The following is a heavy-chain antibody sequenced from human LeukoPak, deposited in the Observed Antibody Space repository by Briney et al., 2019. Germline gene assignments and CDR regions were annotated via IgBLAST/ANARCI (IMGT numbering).Heavy chain of an antibody. D-gene: IGHD2-2*01. V-gene: IGHV3-7*01. CDR3: ARVLPVASRDY. Sequence: GGSLRLSCAASGFTFSTYWMSWVRQAPGKGLEWVANIKQDGSDKLYVDSVKGRFTISRDNAKNSMYLQMNSLRAEDTAIYYCARVLPVASRDYWGQGTLVTVSS. J-gene: IGHJ4*02. CDR2: IKQDGSDK. CDR1: GFTFSTYW.